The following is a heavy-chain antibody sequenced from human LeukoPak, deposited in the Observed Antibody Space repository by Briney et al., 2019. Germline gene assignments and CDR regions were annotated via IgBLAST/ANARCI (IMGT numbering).Heavy chain of an antibody. Sequence: RSGGSLRLSCAASGFTFSSYAMSWVRQAPGKGLEWVSAISGSGGSTYYADSVKGRFTISRDNSKNTLYLQMNSLRAEDTAVYYCAKKCYYGSGSYPQSDFDYWGQGTLVTVSS. CDR3: AKKCYYGSGSYPQSDFDY. D-gene: IGHD3-10*01. CDR1: GFTFSSYA. V-gene: IGHV3-23*01. J-gene: IGHJ4*02. CDR2: ISGSGGST.